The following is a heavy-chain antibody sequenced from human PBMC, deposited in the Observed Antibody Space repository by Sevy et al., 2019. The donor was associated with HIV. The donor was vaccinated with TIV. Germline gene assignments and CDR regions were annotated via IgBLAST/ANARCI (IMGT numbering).Heavy chain of an antibody. CDR1: GIIFSSCE. Sequence: GGSLRLSCVASGIIFSSCEMNWVRQAPGKGLEWVSYISYTVSSIYYADSVKGRFTISRVDAKNSVYLQMNSLRAEDTAVYYCARVDHGVFDIWGQGTMVTVSS. V-gene: IGHV3-48*03. J-gene: IGHJ3*02. D-gene: IGHD2-8*01. CDR2: ISYTVSSI. CDR3: ARVDHGVFDI.